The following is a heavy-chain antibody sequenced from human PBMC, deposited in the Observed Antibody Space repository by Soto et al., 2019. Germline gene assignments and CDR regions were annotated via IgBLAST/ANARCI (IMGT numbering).Heavy chain of an antibody. CDR1: GGSINSSHW. V-gene: IGHV4-4*02. D-gene: IGHD3-3*02. CDR3: AARHFWSRPWTDRRLDY. CDR2: ISHSGNT. J-gene: IGHJ4*02. Sequence: SETLSLTCTVSGGSINSSHWWNWVRQPPEKGLEWIGQISHSGNTSYNPSLTSRVTISVDKSKSHFSLNLTSVTAADTAVYYCAARHFWSRPWTDRRLDYWGQGTLVTVSS.